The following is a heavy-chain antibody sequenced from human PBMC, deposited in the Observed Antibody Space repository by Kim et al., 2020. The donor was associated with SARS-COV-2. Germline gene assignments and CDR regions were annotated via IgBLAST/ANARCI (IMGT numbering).Heavy chain of an antibody. D-gene: IGHD6-13*01. Sequence: GGSLRLSCAASGFTFSSYGMHWVRQAPGKGLEWVAVIWYDGSNKYYADSVKGRFTISRDNSKNTLYLQMNSLRAEDTAVYYCARGEGSSWYRSDYYYGMDVWGQGTTVTVSS. CDR2: IWYDGSNK. CDR3: ARGEGSSWYRSDYYYGMDV. CDR1: GFTFSSYG. J-gene: IGHJ6*02. V-gene: IGHV3-33*01.